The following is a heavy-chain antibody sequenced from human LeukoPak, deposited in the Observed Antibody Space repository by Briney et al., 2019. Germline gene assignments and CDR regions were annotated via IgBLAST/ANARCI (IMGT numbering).Heavy chain of an antibody. CDR2: INYRGNT. D-gene: IGHD3-22*01. CDR3: ARVYPHYYDSSGYYDY. V-gene: IGHV4-39*07. J-gene: IGHJ4*02. Sequence: SETLSLTCTVSGGSISRSSYYWGWIRQPPGKGPEWIGSINYRGNTYYSPSLKGRLTILVDTSKNQFSLKLSSVTAADTAVYYCARVYPHYYDSSGYYDYWGQGTLVTVSS. CDR1: GGSISRSSYY.